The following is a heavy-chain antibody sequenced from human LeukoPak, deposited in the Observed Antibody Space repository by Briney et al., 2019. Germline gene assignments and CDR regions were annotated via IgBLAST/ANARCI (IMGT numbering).Heavy chain of an antibody. CDR2: IYYSGST. CDR1: GGSISSGGYY. J-gene: IGHJ3*02. V-gene: IGHV4-31*03. Sequence: PSETLSLTCTVSGGSISSGGYYWSWIRQHPGKGLEWIVYIYYSGSTYYNPSLKSRVTISVDTSKNQFSLKLSSVTAADTAVYYCARDFGGDSSSGDPDAFDIWGQGTMVTVSS. CDR3: ARDFGGDSSSGDPDAFDI. D-gene: IGHD6-6*01.